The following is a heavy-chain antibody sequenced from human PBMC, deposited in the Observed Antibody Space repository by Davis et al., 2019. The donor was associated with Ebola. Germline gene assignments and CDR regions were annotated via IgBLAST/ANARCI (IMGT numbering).Heavy chain of an antibody. D-gene: IGHD3-16*01. J-gene: IGHJ5*02. CDR3: ARHTSRFDP. Sequence: SETLSLTCTVSGGSISSSGYYWGWIRQPPGKGLEWIGSIYYSGSTYYNPSLKSRVTISVDTSKNQFSLKLSSVTAADTAVYYCARHTSRFDPWGQGTLVTVSS. CDR1: GGSISSSGYY. CDR2: IYYSGST. V-gene: IGHV4-39*01.